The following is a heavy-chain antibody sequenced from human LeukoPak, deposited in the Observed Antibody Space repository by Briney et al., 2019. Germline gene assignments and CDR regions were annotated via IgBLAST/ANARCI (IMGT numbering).Heavy chain of an antibody. CDR3: ASLLGSSWYYFDY. Sequence: SETLSLTCTVSGYSIRTGYYWGWIRQPPGKGLEWIGTVYHSGSTYYNPSLKSRVTISVDTSENQFSLKLSSVTAADTAVYYCASLLGSSWYYFDYWGQGTLVTVSS. D-gene: IGHD6-13*01. CDR1: GYSIRTGYY. CDR2: VYHSGST. J-gene: IGHJ4*02. V-gene: IGHV4-38-2*02.